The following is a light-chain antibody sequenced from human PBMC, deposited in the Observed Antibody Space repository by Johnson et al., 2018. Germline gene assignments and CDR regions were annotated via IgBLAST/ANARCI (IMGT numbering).Light chain of an antibody. CDR1: SSNIGNNY. J-gene: IGLJ1*01. CDR3: GTWDSSLSAGNV. V-gene: IGLV1-51*02. Sequence: QSVLTQPPSVSAAPGQKVTISCSGSSSNIGNNYVSWYQQLPGTAPKLLIYENNKRPSGIPARFSGSKPGTSATLGITGLQTGDEADYYCGTWDSSLSAGNVFGTGTNVTVL. CDR2: ENN.